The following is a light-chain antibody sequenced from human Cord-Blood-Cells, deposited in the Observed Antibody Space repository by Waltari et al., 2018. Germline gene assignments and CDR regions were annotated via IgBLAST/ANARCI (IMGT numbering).Light chain of an antibody. CDR3: CSYAGSSTNWV. CDR2: EGS. J-gene: IGLJ3*02. V-gene: IGLV2-23*01. Sequence: QSALTQPASVSGSPGQSITISCTGTSSDVGSYNLVSWYHQHPGKAPKLIIYEGSKRPSGVSNRFSGSKSGNTASLTISGLQAEDEADYYCCSYAGSSTNWVFGGGTKLTVL. CDR1: SSDVGSYNL.